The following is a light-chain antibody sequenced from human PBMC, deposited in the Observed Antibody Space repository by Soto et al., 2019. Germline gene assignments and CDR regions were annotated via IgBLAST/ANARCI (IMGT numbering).Light chain of an antibody. CDR1: TLGSKF. V-gene: IGLV3-1*01. Sequence: SYELTQPPSVSVSPGQTANITCSGNTLGSKFVFWYQQKAGQSPMVVIYEDTTRPSGIPERFSGSNSGNTATLTISGTQAMDEADFYCQAWDSGTVVFGGGTKLTVL. J-gene: IGLJ2*01. CDR2: EDT. CDR3: QAWDSGTVV.